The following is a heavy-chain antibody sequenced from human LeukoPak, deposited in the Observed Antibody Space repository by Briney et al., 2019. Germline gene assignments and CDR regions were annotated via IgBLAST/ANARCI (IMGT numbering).Heavy chain of an antibody. CDR3: ASSLLTRGRGPSDY. V-gene: IGHV3-23*01. CDR1: RFTFSSYA. D-gene: IGHD3-16*01. J-gene: IGHJ4*02. Sequence: PGGSLRLSSAASRFTFSSYAMSWVRQTPGKGLEWVSAISGSGGSTYYADTVKGRFTISRDNSKNTLLLQMNSLRAEDTAFYYCASSLLTRGRGPSDYWGQGTLVTVSS. CDR2: ISGSGGST.